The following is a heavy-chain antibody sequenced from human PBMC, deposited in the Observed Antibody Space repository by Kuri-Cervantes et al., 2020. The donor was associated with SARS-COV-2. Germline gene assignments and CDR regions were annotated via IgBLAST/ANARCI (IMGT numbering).Heavy chain of an antibody. CDR3: ARVKGIVLIDWFDP. J-gene: IGHJ5*02. CDR1: GGSFRGYY. V-gene: IGHV4-34*01. D-gene: IGHD2-8*01. Sequence: SQTLSLTCAVYGGSFRGYYWSWIRQPPGKGLEWIGEINHSGSTNYNPSLKSRVTISVDTSKNQFSLKLSSVTAADTAVYYCARVKGIVLIDWFDPWGQGTLVTVSS. CDR2: INHSGST.